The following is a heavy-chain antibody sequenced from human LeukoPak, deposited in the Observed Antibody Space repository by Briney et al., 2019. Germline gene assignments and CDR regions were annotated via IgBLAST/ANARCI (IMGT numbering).Heavy chain of an antibody. J-gene: IGHJ4*02. V-gene: IGHV3-21*01. CDR3: ARVLEGGATIPDY. D-gene: IGHD1-26*01. CDR1: GFTFSAFP. CDR2: ISVSSSYI. Sequence: GGSLRLSCAASGFTFSAFPMNWVRQAPGKGLEWVSSISVSSSYIYYADSVKGRFTISRDNAENSLFLQMNSLRAEDTAVYYCARVLEGGATIPDYWGQGTQVTVSS.